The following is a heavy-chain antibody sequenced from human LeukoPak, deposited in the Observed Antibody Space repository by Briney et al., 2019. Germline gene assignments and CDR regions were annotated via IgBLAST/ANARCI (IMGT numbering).Heavy chain of an antibody. CDR3: ARDSGGYCSSASCYGDYYYYYYMDV. CDR2: IYTSGST. Sequence: SETLSLTCTVSGGSISSGSYYWSWIRQPAGKGLEWIGRIYTSGSTNYNPSLKSRVTISVDTSKNQFSLKLSSVTAADTAVYFCARDSGGYCSSASCYGDYYYYYYMDVWGKGTTVTISS. D-gene: IGHD2-2*01. CDR1: GGSISSGSYY. J-gene: IGHJ6*03. V-gene: IGHV4-61*02.